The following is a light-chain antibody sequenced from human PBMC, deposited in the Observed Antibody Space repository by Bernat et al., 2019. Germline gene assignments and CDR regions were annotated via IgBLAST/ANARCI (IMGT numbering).Light chain of an antibody. Sequence: QSALTQPASVSGSPGQSITISCNGTSRDIGNYNLVSWYQHHPGTAPTLLIYGVTRRPSGVSNRFSGSKSGHTASLTISGLEADDDADYYCCSYAGRTTFWVFGGGTKLTVL. J-gene: IGLJ3*02. CDR1: SRDIGNYNL. CDR3: CSYAGRTTFWV. V-gene: IGLV2-23*02. CDR2: GVT.